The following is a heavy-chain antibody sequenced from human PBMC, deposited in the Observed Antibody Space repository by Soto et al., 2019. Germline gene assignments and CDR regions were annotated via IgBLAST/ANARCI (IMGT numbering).Heavy chain of an antibody. CDR1: GDSINNRSYY. D-gene: IGHD2-8*01. J-gene: IGHJ4*02. CDR2: IYYSGST. Sequence: SETLSLTCTVTGDSINNRSYYWGWIRQPPGKGLEWIGSIYYSGSTYNNPSLKSRVSMSVDTSKNQFSLKLRSVTAADTALYYCVTPGGVSDFDYWGQGTLVTVSS. CDR3: VTPGGVSDFDY. V-gene: IGHV4-39*01.